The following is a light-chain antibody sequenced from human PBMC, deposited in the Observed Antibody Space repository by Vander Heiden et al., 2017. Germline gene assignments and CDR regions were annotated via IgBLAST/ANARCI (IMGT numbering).Light chain of an antibody. CDR2: GTS. J-gene: IGKJ2*01. CDR3: QQYGDSLFT. V-gene: IGKV3-20*01. CDR1: QSISSSY. Sequence: ELVLTQSPGTLSLSPGDSATLFCRASQSISSSYLAWYQQKPPQAPRLLIYGTSIRASGLPDRFSGSGSGTDFTLTISRLEPEDFAVYYCQQYGDSLFTFGQGTKLEIK.